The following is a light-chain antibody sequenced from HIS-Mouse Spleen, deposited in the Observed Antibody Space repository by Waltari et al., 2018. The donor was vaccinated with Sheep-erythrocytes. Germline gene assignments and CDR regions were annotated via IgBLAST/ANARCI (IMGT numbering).Light chain of an antibody. CDR2: QDS. J-gene: IGLJ2*01. V-gene: IGLV3-1*01. CDR3: QAWDSSIVV. CDR1: KLGDKY. Sequence: SYELTQPPSVSVSPGQTASITCSGDKLGDKYACWYQQKPGQSPVLVIYQDSKRPSGIPERFSGSNSGNTATLTISGTQAMDEADYYCQAWDSSIVVFCGGTKLTVL.